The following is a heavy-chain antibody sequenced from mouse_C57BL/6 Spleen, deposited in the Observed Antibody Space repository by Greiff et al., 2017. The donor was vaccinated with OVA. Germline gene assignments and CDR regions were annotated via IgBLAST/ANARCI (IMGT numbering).Heavy chain of an antibody. CDR2: IYPRSGNT. V-gene: IGHV1-81*01. J-gene: IGHJ4*01. Sequence: VKLMESGAELARPGASVKLSCKASGYTFTSYGISWVKQRTGQGLEWIGEIYPRSGNTYYNEKFKGKATLTADKSSSTAYMELRSLTSEDSAVYFCARSSGTYAMDYWGQGTSVTVSS. D-gene: IGHD4-1*01. CDR3: ARSSGTYAMDY. CDR1: GYTFTSYG.